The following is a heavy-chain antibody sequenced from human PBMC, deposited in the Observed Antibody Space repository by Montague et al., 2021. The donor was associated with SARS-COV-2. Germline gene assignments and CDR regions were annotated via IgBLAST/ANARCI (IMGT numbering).Heavy chain of an antibody. CDR3: ARARTSLIVVVNEFDY. D-gene: IGHD2-21*01. CDR2: IYYSGSS. CDR1: DGSISSGSYY. Sequence: TLSLTCTVSDGSISSGSYYWSWIRQHPGKGLEWIGYIYYSGSSYYNPSLKSRVTISVDTSKNQFSLRLSSVTAADTAVYYCARARTSLIVVVNEFDYWGQGTLVTVSS. V-gene: IGHV4-31*03. J-gene: IGHJ4*02.